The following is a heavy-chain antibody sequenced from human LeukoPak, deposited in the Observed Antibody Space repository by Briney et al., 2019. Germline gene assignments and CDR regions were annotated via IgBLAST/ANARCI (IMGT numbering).Heavy chain of an antibody. Sequence: SETLSLTCTVSGGSISSYYWSWIRQPAGKGLEWIGRIYTSGSTNYNPSLKSRVTMSVDTSKNQFSLKLSSVTAADTAVYYCARDSNTYYDFWSGSFAWFDPWGQGTLVTVSS. CDR2: IYTSGST. CDR1: GGSISSYY. J-gene: IGHJ5*02. D-gene: IGHD3-3*01. V-gene: IGHV4-4*07. CDR3: ARDSNTYYDFWSGSFAWFDP.